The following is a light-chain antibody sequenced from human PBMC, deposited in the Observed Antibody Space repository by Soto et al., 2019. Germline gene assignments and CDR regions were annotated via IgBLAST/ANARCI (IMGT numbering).Light chain of an antibody. J-gene: IGLJ2*01. CDR1: SSDVGGYNY. V-gene: IGLV2-8*01. CDR3: SSYAASNNLGV. Sequence: QSVLTQSASVSGSPGQSITISCIGTSSDVGGYNYVSWYQQHPGKAPKLMIYEVSKRPSGVPDRFSGSKSGNTASLTVSGLQAEDEADYYCSSYAASNNLGVFGGGTKLTVL. CDR2: EVS.